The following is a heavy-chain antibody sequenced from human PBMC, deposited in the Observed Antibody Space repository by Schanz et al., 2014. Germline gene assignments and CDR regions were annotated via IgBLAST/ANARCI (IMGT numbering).Heavy chain of an antibody. D-gene: IGHD1-1*01. J-gene: IGHJ4*02. CDR1: GYTFTAYY. CDR3: VRELSGGTFDY. CDR2: INPNNGGT. V-gene: IGHV1-2*06. Sequence: QVQLVQSGAEVKKPGASVKVSCKASGYTFTAYYMHWVRQAPGQGLEWMGRINPNNGGTDYAQKFQGRVTMTRDTSSTTAYMELNSLRSDDTAVYYCVRELSGGTFDYWGQGALVTVSS.